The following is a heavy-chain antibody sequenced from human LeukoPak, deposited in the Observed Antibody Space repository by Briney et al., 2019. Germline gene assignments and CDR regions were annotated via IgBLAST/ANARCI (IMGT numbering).Heavy chain of an antibody. CDR1: GFTFSSYP. Sequence: PGGSLRLSCAASGFTFSSYPMHWVRQAPGKGLEWMAVISSDGSSKYYSDSVKGRFTISRDNSKSTLYLQMNSLRAEDTAVYYCARDRARGYDPDYWGQGTLVTVSS. J-gene: IGHJ4*02. D-gene: IGHD5-12*01. CDR3: ARDRARGYDPDY. CDR2: ISSDGSSK. V-gene: IGHV3-30-3*01.